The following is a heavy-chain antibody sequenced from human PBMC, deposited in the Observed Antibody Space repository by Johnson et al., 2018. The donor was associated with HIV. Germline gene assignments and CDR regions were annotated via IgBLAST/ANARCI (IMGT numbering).Heavy chain of an antibody. CDR2: IKSETDGGTT. Sequence: VQLVESGGGLVKPGGSLRLSCAASGFTFNNAWMSWVRQAPGKGLEWVGRIKSETDGGTTDSAAPVKGRFTISRDDSKNTLYLQMNSLKTEDTALYYCTTAIYSYDTRDTRAFDIWGQGKMVTVSS. CDR3: TTAIYSYDTRDTRAFDI. J-gene: IGHJ3*02. D-gene: IGHD3-22*01. CDR1: GFTFNNAW. V-gene: IGHV3-15*01.